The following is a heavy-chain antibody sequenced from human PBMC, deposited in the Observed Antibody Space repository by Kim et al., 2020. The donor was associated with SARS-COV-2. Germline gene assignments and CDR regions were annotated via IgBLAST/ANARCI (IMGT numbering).Heavy chain of an antibody. CDR2: FSAYTGDA. V-gene: IGHV1-18*01. Sequence: ASVKVSCTASGYTFASHGISWVRQTPGQRLEWMGWFSAYTGDAYYAEKFQGRVTLTRDTSTSTAYMELRSLRSDDTAIYYCARGQLLADYWGQGTQVTVS. CDR3: ARGQLLADY. CDR1: GYTFASHG. J-gene: IGHJ4*02. D-gene: IGHD1-1*01.